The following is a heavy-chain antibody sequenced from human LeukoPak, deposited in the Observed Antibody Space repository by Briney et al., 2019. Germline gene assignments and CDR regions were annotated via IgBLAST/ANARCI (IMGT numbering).Heavy chain of an antibody. D-gene: IGHD3-9*01. Sequence: GGSLRLSCATSGFTFTEYHMNWVRQAPGKGLEWVSNICSTGGGANYAYHAGSVNGRVTISRDDATNTLYLHMKGVSDYDSAVYYCVTEQRYAFNYWGQGILVTVSS. CDR1: GFTFTEYH. CDR3: VTEQRYAFNY. V-gene: IGHV3-48*02. CDR2: ICSTGGGANYA. J-gene: IGHJ4*02.